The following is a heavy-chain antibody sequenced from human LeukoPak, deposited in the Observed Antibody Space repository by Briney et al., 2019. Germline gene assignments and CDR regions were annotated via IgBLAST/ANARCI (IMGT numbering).Heavy chain of an antibody. J-gene: IGHJ4*02. CDR3: ARDSSIGSDYIWGSYRLNYFDY. V-gene: IGHV3-21*01. CDR2: ISSSSSYI. D-gene: IGHD3-16*02. CDR1: GFTFSSYS. Sequence: PGGSLRLSCAASGFTFSSYSMNWVRQAPGKGLEWVSSISSSSSYIYYADSVKGRFTISRDNAKNSLYLQMNSLRAGDTAVYYCARDSSIGSDYIWGSYRLNYFDYWGQGTLVTVSS.